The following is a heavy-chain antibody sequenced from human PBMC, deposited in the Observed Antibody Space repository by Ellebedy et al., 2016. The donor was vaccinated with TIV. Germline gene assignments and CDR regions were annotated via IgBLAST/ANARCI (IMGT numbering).Heavy chain of an antibody. J-gene: IGHJ4*02. D-gene: IGHD5-18*01. Sequence: GESLKISCAASGFTFSSYSMNWVRQAPGKGLEWVSSISSSGIYIYYADSVKGRFPISRDNSKNTLYLQMNSLRAEDTAVYYCASYVDTAMVFDYWGQGTLVTVSS. CDR3: ASYVDTAMVFDY. CDR1: GFTFSSYS. CDR2: ISSSGIYI. V-gene: IGHV3-21*04.